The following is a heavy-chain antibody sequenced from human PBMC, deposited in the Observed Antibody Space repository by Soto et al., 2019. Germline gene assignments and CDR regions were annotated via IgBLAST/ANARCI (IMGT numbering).Heavy chain of an antibody. CDR1: GGTFSSYT. CDR2: IIPILGIA. J-gene: IGHJ5*02. Sequence: QVQLVQSGAEVKKPGSSVKVSCKASGGTFSSYTISWVRQAPGQGLEWMGRIIPILGIANYAQKFQGRVTITADKSTSTAYMELSSLRSEDTAVYYCASTRWLQNYNWFDPWGQGTLVTVSS. V-gene: IGHV1-69*02. D-gene: IGHD5-12*01. CDR3: ASTRWLQNYNWFDP.